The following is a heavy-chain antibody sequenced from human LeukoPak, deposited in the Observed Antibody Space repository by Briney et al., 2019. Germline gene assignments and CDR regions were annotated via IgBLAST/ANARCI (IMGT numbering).Heavy chain of an antibody. Sequence: GGSLRLSCAASGFTFSSYSMNWVRQAPGKGLEWVSCISSSSSYIYYADSVKGRFTISRDNAKNSLYLQMNSLRAEDTAVYYCARQYSSGWYEGLDWFDPWGQGTMVTVSS. CDR3: ARQYSSGWYEGLDWFDP. V-gene: IGHV3-21*01. CDR1: GFTFSSYS. J-gene: IGHJ5*02. D-gene: IGHD6-19*01. CDR2: ISSSSSYI.